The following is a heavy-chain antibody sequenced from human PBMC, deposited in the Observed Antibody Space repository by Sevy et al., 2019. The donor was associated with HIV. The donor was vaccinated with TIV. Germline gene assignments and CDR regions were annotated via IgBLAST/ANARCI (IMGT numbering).Heavy chain of an antibody. CDR2: IWYDGSNK. CDR3: ARDRVYRSSPQISDY. CDR1: RFTFSSYG. V-gene: IGHV3-33*01. D-gene: IGHD6-6*01. J-gene: IGHJ4*01. Sequence: GGSLRLSCAASRFTFSSYGMHWVRQAPGKGLEWVAVIWYDGSNKYYADSVKGRFTISRDNSKNTLYLQMNSLRAEDTAVYYCARDRVYRSSPQISDYWGHGTLVTVSS.